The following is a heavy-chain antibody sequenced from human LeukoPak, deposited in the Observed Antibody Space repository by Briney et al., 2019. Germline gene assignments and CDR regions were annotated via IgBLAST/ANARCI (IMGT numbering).Heavy chain of an antibody. J-gene: IGHJ3*02. D-gene: IGHD1-26*01. Sequence: RPSETLPLTCAVYGGSFSDYYWSWIRQPPGKGLEWIGEINHSGSSNYNPSLKSRVTISVDTSKSQFSLKMTSVTAADTAVYYCARGGTGTYPLDAFDIWGQGTKVTVSS. CDR3: ARGGTGTYPLDAFDI. V-gene: IGHV4-34*01. CDR2: INHSGSS. CDR1: GGSFSDYY.